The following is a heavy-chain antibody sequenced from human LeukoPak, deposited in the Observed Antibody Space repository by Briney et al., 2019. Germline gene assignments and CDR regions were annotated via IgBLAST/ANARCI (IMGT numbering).Heavy chain of an antibody. J-gene: IGHJ4*02. D-gene: IGHD3-10*01. Sequence: GGSLRLSCAVSGYTFYDYDVRGVRQARGKGVEWVSGIIFHVFITVYADSVMPPFTVSSYNAKNSLHLQMNSLRAEDTALYHCASHGVSGIYYKVIFYCGQGTLVTVSS. CDR1: GYTFYDYD. CDR3: ASHGVSGIYYKVIFY. CDR2: IIFHVFIT. V-gene: IGHV3-20*01.